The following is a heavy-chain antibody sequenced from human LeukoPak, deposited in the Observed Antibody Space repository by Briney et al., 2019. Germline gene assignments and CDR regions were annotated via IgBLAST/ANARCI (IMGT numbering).Heavy chain of an antibody. J-gene: IGHJ4*02. CDR1: GFTFRSYG. CDR2: ISGSGGST. D-gene: IGHD3-10*01. V-gene: IGHV3-23*01. Sequence: PGGSLRLSCAASGFTFRSYGMSWVRQAPGKGLEWVSAISGSGGSTYYADSVKGRFTISRDNSKNTLYLQMNSLRAEDTAVYYCASPGGVWSSAGYWGQGTLVTVSS. CDR3: ASPGGVWSSAGY.